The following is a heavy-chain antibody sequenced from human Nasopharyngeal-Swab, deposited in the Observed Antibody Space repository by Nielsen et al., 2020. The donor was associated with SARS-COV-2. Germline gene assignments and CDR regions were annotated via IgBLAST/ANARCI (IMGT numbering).Heavy chain of an antibody. V-gene: IGHV1-46*01. CDR2: INPSGGST. D-gene: IGHD2-8*01. J-gene: IGHJ3*02. CDR3: ARGRDCTNGVCYAGGTDAFDI. Sequence: VRQAPGKGLEWMGIINPSGGSTSYAQKFQGRVTMTRDTSTSTVYMELSSLRSEDTAVYYCARGRDCTNGVCYAGGTDAFDIWGQGTMVTVSS.